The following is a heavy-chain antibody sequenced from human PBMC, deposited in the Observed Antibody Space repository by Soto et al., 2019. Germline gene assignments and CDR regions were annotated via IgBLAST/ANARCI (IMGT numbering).Heavy chain of an antibody. D-gene: IGHD1-26*01. Sequence: QVQLVQSGAEVKKPGASVKVSCKASGYTFTNYDIYWVRQATGQGLEWMGWMHPNSGNTGYAQKFQGRVTMTRNTPIRTAYMELSSLRYEDTAVYYCARGLSYRQEWGQATLVTVSS. J-gene: IGHJ4*02. CDR1: GYTFTNYD. CDR2: MHPNSGNT. V-gene: IGHV1-8*01. CDR3: ARGLSYRQE.